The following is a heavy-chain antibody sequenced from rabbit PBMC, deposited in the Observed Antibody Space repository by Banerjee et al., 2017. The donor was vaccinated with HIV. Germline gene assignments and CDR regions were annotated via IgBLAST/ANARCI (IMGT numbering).Heavy chain of an antibody. CDR1: GFSFSSSYY. CDR3: ARRINGMRLSL. Sequence: QEQLVESGGGLVQPEGSLTLTCTASGFSFSSSYYMCWVRQAPGKGLEWIGCIYTGDGSTYYASWVISRFTITSNTNQNTVTLQMTSLTGADTATYFCARRINGMRLSLWGPGTLVTVS. J-gene: IGHJ4*01. V-gene: IGHV1S47*01. CDR2: IYTGDGST. D-gene: IGHD5-1*01.